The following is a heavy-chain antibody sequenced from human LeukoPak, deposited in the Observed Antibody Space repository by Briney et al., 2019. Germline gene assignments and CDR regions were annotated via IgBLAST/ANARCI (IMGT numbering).Heavy chain of an antibody. V-gene: IGHV3-33*05. J-gene: IGHJ4*02. D-gene: IGHD3-22*01. Sequence: GGSLRLSCAASGFTFSSCGMHWVRQAPGKGLEWVAVISYDGSNKYYADSVKGRFTISRDNAKNSLYLQMNSLRAEDTAVYYCARRLYYDNGGYTYWGQGTLVTVSS. CDR3: ARRLYYDNGGYTY. CDR2: ISYDGSNK. CDR1: GFTFSSCG.